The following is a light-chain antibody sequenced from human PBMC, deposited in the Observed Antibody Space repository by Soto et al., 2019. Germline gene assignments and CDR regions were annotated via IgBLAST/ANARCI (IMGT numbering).Light chain of an antibody. J-gene: IGKJ1*01. V-gene: IGKV1-5*03. CDR1: QSISSW. Sequence: DIQMTQSPSTLSASVGDRVTITCRASQSISSWVAWYQQKPGKGPKLLIYKASHLESGVPSRFSGSGSGTEFTLTISSLQPGDFATYYYQHYNTYPWTFGHGTKVDIK. CDR3: QHYNTYPWT. CDR2: KAS.